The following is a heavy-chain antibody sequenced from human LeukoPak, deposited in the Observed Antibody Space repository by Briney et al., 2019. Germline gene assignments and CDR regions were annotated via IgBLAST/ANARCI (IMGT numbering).Heavy chain of an antibody. CDR1: GESFSHYY. Sequence: SETLSLTCDVNGESFSHYYWSWIRQAPGKGLEWLGEINYSGNFNYNPSLKSRVTISADASKNLFSPKLTSVTAADTAVYYCARGGTAEWLRFHRIYYYYMDVWGKGTTVTVSS. V-gene: IGHV4-34*01. J-gene: IGHJ6*03. CDR3: ARGGTAEWLRFHRIYYYYMDV. D-gene: IGHD5-12*01. CDR2: INYSGNF.